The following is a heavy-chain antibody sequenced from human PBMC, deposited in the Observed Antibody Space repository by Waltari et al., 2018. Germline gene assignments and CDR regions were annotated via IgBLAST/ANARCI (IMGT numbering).Heavy chain of an antibody. CDR2: IYSGGSST. CDR3: AKDTILWDSSGYYESSYYFDY. Sequence: EVQLLESGGGLVQPGGSLRLSCAASGFTFSSYAMSWVRQAPGKGREWVSVIYSGGSSTYYADSVKGRFTISRDNSKNTLYLQMNSLRAEDTAVYYCAKDTILWDSSGYYESSYYFDYWGQGTLVTVSS. V-gene: IGHV3-23*03. J-gene: IGHJ4*02. CDR1: GFTFSSYA. D-gene: IGHD3-22*01.